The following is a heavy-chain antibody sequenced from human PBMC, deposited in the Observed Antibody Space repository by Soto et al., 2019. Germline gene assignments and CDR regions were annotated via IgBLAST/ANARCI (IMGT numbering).Heavy chain of an antibody. CDR1: VFTFSRYW. CDR2: IKQDGSEK. Sequence: GSLRLSCEASVFTFSRYWMTWVRQAPGKGLEWVANIKQDGSEKNYVASVKGRFTMSRDNAKKTLFLQMNSLRTEDTAVYYCVREAYSNYDFYYLYMNAWGKGATVTVSS. J-gene: IGHJ6*03. V-gene: IGHV3-7*01. D-gene: IGHD4-4*01. CDR3: VREAYSNYDFYYLYMNA.